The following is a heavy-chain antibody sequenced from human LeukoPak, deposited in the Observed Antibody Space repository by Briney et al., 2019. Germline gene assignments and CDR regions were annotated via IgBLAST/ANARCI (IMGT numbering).Heavy chain of an antibody. CDR1: RFTFTSYW. CDR3: ARDRTGNNDFWSGYTTFFDY. CDR2: INKDGSEK. J-gene: IGHJ4*02. D-gene: IGHD3-3*01. V-gene: IGHV3-7*01. Sequence: GGSLRLSCAASRFTFTSYWMSWVRQAPGKGLKWVAKINKDGSEKYYVDSVKGRFTISRDNAKNSLYLQMNSLRAEDTAVYYCARDRTGNNDFWSGYTTFFDYWGQGTLVTVSS.